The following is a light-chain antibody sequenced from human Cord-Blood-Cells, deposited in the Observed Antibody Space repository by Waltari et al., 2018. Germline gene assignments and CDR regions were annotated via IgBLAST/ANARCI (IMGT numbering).Light chain of an antibody. CDR3: QQYDNLPFT. CDR1: QDISNY. J-gene: IGKJ3*01. Sequence: DIQMTPSPSSLSAYRGDRVTITCQASQDISNYLNWYQQKPGKAPKLLIYDASNLETGVPSRFSGSGSGTDFTFTISSLQPEDIATYYCQQYDNLPFTFGPGTKVDIK. V-gene: IGKV1-33*01. CDR2: DAS.